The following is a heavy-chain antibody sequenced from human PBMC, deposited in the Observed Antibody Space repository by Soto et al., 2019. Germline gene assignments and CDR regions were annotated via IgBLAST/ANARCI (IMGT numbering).Heavy chain of an antibody. Sequence: SETLSLTCSVSGGSISSKSYSWGWIRQPPGKGLEWIGTFYYSENTYYNPSLKSRVTISVDTSKNQFSLKLSSVTAADTAVYYCASITMVRGVPYWGQGTLVTVSS. CDR1: GGSISSKSYS. V-gene: IGHV4-39*07. J-gene: IGHJ4*02. CDR2: FYYSENT. D-gene: IGHD3-10*01. CDR3: ASITMVRGVPY.